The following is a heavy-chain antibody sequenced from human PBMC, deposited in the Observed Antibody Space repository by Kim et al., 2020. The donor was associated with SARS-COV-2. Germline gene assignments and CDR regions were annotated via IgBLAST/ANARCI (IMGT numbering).Heavy chain of an antibody. J-gene: IGHJ4*02. CDR3: ATEGLTVAAAIYDY. D-gene: IGHD2-2*01. V-gene: IGHV3-15*01. Sequence: GGSLRLSCAASGFTFSNAWMSWVRQAPGKGLEWVGRIKIKTDGETTDYSAPVKGRFTISRDDSIATLYLQMNSLKTEDTAVYFCATEGLTVAAAIYDYWGQGNLVTVSS. CDR2: IKIKTDGETT. CDR1: GFTFSNAW.